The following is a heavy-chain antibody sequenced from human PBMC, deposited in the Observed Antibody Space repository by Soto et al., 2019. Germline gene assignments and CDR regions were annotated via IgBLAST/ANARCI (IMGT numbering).Heavy chain of an antibody. CDR1: DGSMNSDSSY. D-gene: IGHD3-22*01. Sequence: QLQLQESGPGLVKPSETLSLTCRVSDGSMNSDSSYWVWIRQPPGKGLEWIGVINHSVSTYHNLSLKGRVTMSVDASRNQFSLKLTSMTAADTAVYYCARLGGYVSVGYYYLWDSWGQGTLVTVSS. V-gene: IGHV4-39*01. CDR3: ARLGGYVSVGYYYLWDS. CDR2: INHSVST. J-gene: IGHJ4*02.